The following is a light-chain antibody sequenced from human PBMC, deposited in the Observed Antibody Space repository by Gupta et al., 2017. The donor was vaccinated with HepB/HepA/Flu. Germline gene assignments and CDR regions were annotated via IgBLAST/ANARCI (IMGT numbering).Light chain of an antibody. Sequence: QSVLTQPPSASGTPGQRVSISCSGSSSNIGSNYVYWYQQLPGTAPKLLIYMSDQRPSGVPDRFSGSKSGTSASLAISGLRSEDEADYYGAAWDDSLSGLVVFGGGTKLTVL. V-gene: IGLV1-47*01. CDR2: MSD. J-gene: IGLJ2*01. CDR1: SSNIGSNY. CDR3: AAWDDSLSGLVV.